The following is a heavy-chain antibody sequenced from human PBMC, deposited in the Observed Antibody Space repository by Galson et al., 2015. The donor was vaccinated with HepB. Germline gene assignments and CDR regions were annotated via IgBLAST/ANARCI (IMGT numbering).Heavy chain of an antibody. CDR2: IYYSGST. CDR3: ARDGGYYYGSGSGGWFDP. V-gene: IGHV4-30-4*01. J-gene: IGHJ5*02. D-gene: IGHD3-10*01. Sequence: LSLTCTVSGGSISSGDYYWSWIRQPPGKGLEWIGYIYYSGSTYYNPSLKSRVTISVDTSKNQFSLKLSSVTAADTAVYYCARDGGYYYGSGSGGWFDPWGQGTLVTVSS. CDR1: GGSISSGDYY.